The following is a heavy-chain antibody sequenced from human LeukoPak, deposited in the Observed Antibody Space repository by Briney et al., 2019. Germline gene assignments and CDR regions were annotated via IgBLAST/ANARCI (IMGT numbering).Heavy chain of an antibody. V-gene: IGHV3-21*01. J-gene: IGHJ1*01. Sequence: PGGSLRLSCAASGFTFSSYSMNWVRQAPGKGLEWVSSISSSSYIYYADSVKGRFTISRDNAKNSLDLQMNSLKVEDTAVYYCATPAAGPGAEYSLYWGQGTLVIVSS. CDR2: ISSSSYI. D-gene: IGHD6-13*01. CDR1: GFTFSSYS. CDR3: ATPAAGPGAEYSLY.